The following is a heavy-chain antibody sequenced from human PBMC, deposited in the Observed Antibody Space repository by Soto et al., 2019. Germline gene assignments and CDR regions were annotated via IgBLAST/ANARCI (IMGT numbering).Heavy chain of an antibody. CDR3: ARIVGADRRWFDP. D-gene: IGHD1-26*01. Sequence: GASVKVSCKASGYTFTNYGLTWGRQAPGQGLEWMGWISAYNGNTNYAQKLQGRVTMTTDTSTTTAYMELRSLRSDDTAVYYCARIVGADRRWFDPWGQGTLVTVSS. J-gene: IGHJ5*02. CDR1: GYTFTNYG. CDR2: ISAYNGNT. V-gene: IGHV1-18*01.